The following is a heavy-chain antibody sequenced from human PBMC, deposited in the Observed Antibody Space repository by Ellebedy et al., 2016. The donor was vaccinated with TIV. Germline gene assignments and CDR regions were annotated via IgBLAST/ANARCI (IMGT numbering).Heavy chain of an antibody. V-gene: IGHV1-69*13. J-gene: IGHJ3*02. CDR1: GGTFSSYA. CDR2: IIPIFGTA. D-gene: IGHD3-22*01. CDR3: ALYYDSSGYYDDAFDI. Sequence: SVKVSXKASGGTFSSYAISWVRQAPGQGLEWMGGIIPIFGTANYAQKFQGRVTITADESTSTAYMELSSLRSEDTAVYYCALYYDSSGYYDDAFDIWGQGAMVTVSS.